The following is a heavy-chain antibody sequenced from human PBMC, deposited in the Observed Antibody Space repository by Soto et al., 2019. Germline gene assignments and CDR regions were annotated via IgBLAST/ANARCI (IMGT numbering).Heavy chain of an antibody. D-gene: IGHD1-26*01. V-gene: IGHV1-2*02. CDR3: GRGRSGQIVIFS. CDR1: GYTFTGHY. CDR2: IGPESGAT. J-gene: IGHJ5*02. Sequence: ASVKVSCKTSGYTFTGHYIHWVRQAPQQGPEWMGEIGPESGATRYAQKFRGRATMTMDTSITTVYMELKNLSPDDTAVYYCGRGRSGQIVIFSWGQGTPVTVSS.